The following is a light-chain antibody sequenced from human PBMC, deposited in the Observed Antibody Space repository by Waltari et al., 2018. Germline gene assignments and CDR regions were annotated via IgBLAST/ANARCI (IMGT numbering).Light chain of an antibody. J-gene: IGLJ1*01. V-gene: IGLV3-21*02. CDR2: DDA. Sequence: SYALTQPPSVSVAPGQTAKIPRGGHTIASHSVHWSQQKPGQAPVLVVYDDADRPSGSPERFSGSNSGNTATLTISRVEAGDEADYYCQVWHSSSSDQYVFGIGSKVTVL. CDR3: QVWHSSSSDQYV. CDR1: TIASHS.